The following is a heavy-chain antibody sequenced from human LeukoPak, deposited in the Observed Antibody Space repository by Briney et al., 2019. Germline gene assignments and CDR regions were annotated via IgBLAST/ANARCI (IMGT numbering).Heavy chain of an antibody. V-gene: IGHV3-23*01. CDR2: ISSTGGTA. D-gene: IGHD2-15*01. CDR1: GFTFSSFG. Sequence: GGTLRLSCAASGFTFSSFGMSWVRQAPGKGLEWVSAISSTGGTAYYADSVKGRFTISRDNSKNTLYLQMNSLRAEDTAIYYCAKNGDRGAYCSGGSCYPYYYYNMDVWGKGTTVTIYS. J-gene: IGHJ6*03. CDR3: AKNGDRGAYCSGGSCYPYYYYNMDV.